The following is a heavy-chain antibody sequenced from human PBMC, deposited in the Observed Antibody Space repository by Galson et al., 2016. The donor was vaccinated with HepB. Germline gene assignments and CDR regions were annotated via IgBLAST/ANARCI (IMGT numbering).Heavy chain of an antibody. Sequence: SETLSLTCSVYGGSFSDYYWNLIRQPPGKGLEWIGDINHRGSTNYNPSLKTRVTLSVDTSKNQFSLKLRSVTAADTAVYYCARGRRIHPWPPRTPTGGMDVWGQGTSVTVSS. CDR1: GGSFSDYY. V-gene: IGHV4-34*01. J-gene: IGHJ6*02. CDR3: ARGRRIHPWPPRTPTGGMDV. CDR2: INHRGST. D-gene: IGHD5-18*01.